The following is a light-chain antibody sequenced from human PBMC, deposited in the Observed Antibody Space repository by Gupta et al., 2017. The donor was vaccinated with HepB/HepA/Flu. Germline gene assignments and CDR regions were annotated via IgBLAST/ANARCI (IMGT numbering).Light chain of an antibody. CDR2: EVS. V-gene: IGLV2-23*02. CDR3: CSYAGSSTVV. J-gene: IGLJ2*01. CDR1: SSDVGSYNL. Sequence: SALTQPASVSGSSGQSITISCTGTSSDVGSYNLVSWYQQHPGKAPKLMIYEVSKRPSGVSNRFSGSKSGNTASLTISGLQAEDEADYYCCSYAGSSTVVFGGGTKLTVL.